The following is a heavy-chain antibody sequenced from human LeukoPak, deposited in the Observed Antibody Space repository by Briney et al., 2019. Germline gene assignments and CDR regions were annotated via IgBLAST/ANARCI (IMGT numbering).Heavy chain of an antibody. CDR1: GFTFGAHA. D-gene: IGHD5-24*01. J-gene: IGHJ6*02. Sequence: TGGSLRLSCITSGFTFGAHAMSWVRQAPGKGLDWVGLIRSKGYGGTTEYAASVKGRFTISRDDSKSIAYLQMNSLKSEDTAVYYCTRGPTGRWLYYGMDVWGQGTTVIVSS. V-gene: IGHV3-49*04. CDR3: TRGPTGRWLYYGMDV. CDR2: IRSKGYGGTT.